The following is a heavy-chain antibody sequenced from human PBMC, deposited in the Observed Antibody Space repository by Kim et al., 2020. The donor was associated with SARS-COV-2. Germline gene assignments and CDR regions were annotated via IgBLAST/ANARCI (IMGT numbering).Heavy chain of an antibody. D-gene: IGHD6-19*01. J-gene: IGHJ4*02. CDR3: ASLGAVGGTDY. CDR2: NK. Sequence: NKYHAEAVKGPFTISRDNSKNTPYLQVGSLGPGDTAMYYCASLGAVGGTDYWGQGTLVTVSS. V-gene: IGHV3-30*15.